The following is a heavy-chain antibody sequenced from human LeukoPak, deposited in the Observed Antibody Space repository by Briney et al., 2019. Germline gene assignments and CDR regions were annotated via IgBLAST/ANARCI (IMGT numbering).Heavy chain of an antibody. J-gene: IGHJ5*02. CDR2: INSDGSST. CDR3: ARDPFGYSSGANWFDR. CDR1: GFTFSSYW. Sequence: GGSLRLSCAASGFTFSSYWMHWLRQAPAKGLVWVSRINSDGSSTSYADSVKGRFTISRDNAKNTLYLQMNSLRAEDTAVYYCARDPFGYSSGANWFDRWGQGTLVTVCS. V-gene: IGHV3-74*01. D-gene: IGHD6-19*01.